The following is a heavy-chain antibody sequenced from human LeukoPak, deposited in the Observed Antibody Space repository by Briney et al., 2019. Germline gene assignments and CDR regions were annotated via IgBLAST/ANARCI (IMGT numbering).Heavy chain of an antibody. J-gene: IGHJ3*02. V-gene: IGHV3-30*02. CDR1: GFTFSSXG. D-gene: IGHD1-14*01. CDR2: IRYDGSNK. Sequence: GGSLRLSCAASGFTFSSXGXXXXRXXXGXGLXWVAFIRYDGSNKYYADSVKGRFTXSRDNSKNTLYLQMNSRRAEDTAVYYCARIKGYTRFDIWGQGTMVTVSS. CDR3: ARIKGYTRFDI.